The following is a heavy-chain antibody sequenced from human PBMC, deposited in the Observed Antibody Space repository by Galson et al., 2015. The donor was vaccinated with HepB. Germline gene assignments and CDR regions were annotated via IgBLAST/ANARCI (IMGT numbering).Heavy chain of an antibody. CDR2: INTGNGHT. D-gene: IGHD3-10*01. J-gene: IGHJ4*02. V-gene: IGHV1-3*04. Sequence: SVKVSCKASGYTFTSYHMHWVRQAPGQSLEWMGWINTGNGHTKYSQKFQGRVTITRDSSASTAYMELSSLRSEVTAVYYCARAPRISFGALLQPLTYWGLGTLVTVSS. CDR1: GYTFTSYH. CDR3: ARAPRISFGALLQPLTY.